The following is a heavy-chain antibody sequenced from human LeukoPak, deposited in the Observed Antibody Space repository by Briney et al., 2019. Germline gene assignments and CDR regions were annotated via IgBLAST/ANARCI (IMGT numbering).Heavy chain of an antibody. CDR3: ARDYYDSSGYYLDWFDP. J-gene: IGHJ5*02. D-gene: IGHD3-22*01. Sequence: SVKVSCKASGGTLRSYAISWVRQAPGQGLEWMGGIIPIFGTANYAQKFQGRVTITADESTSTAYMELSSLRSEDTAVYYCARDYYDSSGYYLDWFDPWGQGTLVTVSS. CDR1: GGTLRSYA. CDR2: IIPIFGTA. V-gene: IGHV1-69*13.